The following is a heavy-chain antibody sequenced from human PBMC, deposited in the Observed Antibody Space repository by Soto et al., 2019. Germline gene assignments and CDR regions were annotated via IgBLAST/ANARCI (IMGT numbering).Heavy chain of an antibody. CDR2: INPSGGST. CDR1: GYTFTSYY. J-gene: IGHJ6*02. V-gene: IGHV1-46*01. CDR3: ARDRVLRPAYYGMDV. D-gene: IGHD3-10*01. Sequence: QVQLVQSGAEVKKPGASVKVSCKASGYTFTSYYMHWVRQAPGQGLEWMGIINPSGGSTSYAQKFQGRVTMTRDTSTSTVYMELSSLRSEDTAVYYSARDRVLRPAYYGMDVWGQGTTVTVSS.